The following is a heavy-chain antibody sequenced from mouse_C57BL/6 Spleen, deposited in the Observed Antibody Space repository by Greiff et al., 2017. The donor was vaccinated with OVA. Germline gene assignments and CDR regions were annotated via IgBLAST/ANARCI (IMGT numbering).Heavy chain of an antibody. J-gene: IGHJ2*01. CDR1: GYTFTSYW. V-gene: IGHV1-52*01. CDR2: IDPSDSET. CDR3: ARGNYDYSDY. Sequence: VQLQQPGAELVRPGSSVKLSCKASGYTFTSYWMHWVKQRPIQGLEWIGNIDPSDSETHYNQKFKDKATLTVDKSSSTAYMQLSSLTSEDSAVYYCARGNYDYSDYWGQGTTLTVSS. D-gene: IGHD2-4*01.